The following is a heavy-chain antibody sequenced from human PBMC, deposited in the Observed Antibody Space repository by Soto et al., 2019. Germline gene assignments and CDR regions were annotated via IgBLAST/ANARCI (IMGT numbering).Heavy chain of an antibody. CDR2: IIPIFGTA. CDR3: ARDNAGIVVVPAAREGYYYGMDV. D-gene: IGHD2-2*01. Sequence: QVQLVQSGAEVKKPGSSVKVSCKASGGTFSSYAIRWVRQAPGQGLEWMGGIIPIFGTANYAQKFQGRVTITADESTSTAYMELISLRSEDTAVYYCARDNAGIVVVPAAREGYYYGMDVWGQGTTVTVSS. V-gene: IGHV1-69*01. CDR1: GGTFSSYA. J-gene: IGHJ6*02.